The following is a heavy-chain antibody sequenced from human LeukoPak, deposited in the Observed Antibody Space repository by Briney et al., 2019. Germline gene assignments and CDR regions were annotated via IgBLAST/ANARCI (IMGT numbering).Heavy chain of an antibody. CDR1: GGSFSGYY. CDR3: ARGPANSWFGDY. D-gene: IGHD3-10*01. Sequence: PSETLSLTCAVYGGSFSGYYWSWIRQPPGKGLEWIGEINHSGSTNYNPPLKSRVTISVDTSKNQFSLKLSSVTAADTAVYYCARGPANSWFGDYWGQGTLVTVSS. CDR2: INHSGST. V-gene: IGHV4-34*01. J-gene: IGHJ4*02.